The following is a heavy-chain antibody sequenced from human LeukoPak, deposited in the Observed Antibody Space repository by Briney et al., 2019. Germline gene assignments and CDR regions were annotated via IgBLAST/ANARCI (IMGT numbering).Heavy chain of an antibody. CDR3: AKDYDILTGAPDFDY. CDR2: ISYDGSNK. D-gene: IGHD3-9*01. CDR1: GFTFSSYG. J-gene: IGHJ4*02. V-gene: IGHV3-30*18. Sequence: GRSLRLSCAASGFTFSSYGMHWVRQAPGKGLEWVAVISYDGSNKYYADSVKGRFTISRDNSKNTLYLQMSSLRAEDTAVYYCAKDYDILTGAPDFDYWGQGTLVTVSS.